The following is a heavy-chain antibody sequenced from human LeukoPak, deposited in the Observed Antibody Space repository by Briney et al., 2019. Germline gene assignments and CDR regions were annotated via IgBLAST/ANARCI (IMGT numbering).Heavy chain of an antibody. D-gene: IGHD3-22*01. CDR1: GITFSSYV. Sequence: PGGSLRLSCAASGITFSSYVMNWVRQAPGRGLECVATVGGSGGSTYYADSVKGRFTISRDNSKNTLYLQMNSLRAEDTAVYYCAKAVRVYYYDSSGYSAWFDPWGQGTLVTVSS. CDR2: VGGSGGST. J-gene: IGHJ5*02. V-gene: IGHV3-23*01. CDR3: AKAVRVYYYDSSGYSAWFDP.